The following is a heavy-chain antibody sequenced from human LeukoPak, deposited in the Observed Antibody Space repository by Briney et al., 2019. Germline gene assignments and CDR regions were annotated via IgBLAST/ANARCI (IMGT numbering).Heavy chain of an antibody. D-gene: IGHD5-18*01. Sequence: GGSLRLSCAASGFTFSSYWMHWVRQAPGKGLVWVSLINSDGSSTSYVDSVKGRFTISRDNSKNTLYLQMNSLRAEDTAVYYCAKSHGYSYGFDYWGQGTLVTVSS. CDR1: GFTFSSYW. CDR3: AKSHGYSYGFDY. V-gene: IGHV3-74*01. CDR2: INSDGSST. J-gene: IGHJ4*02.